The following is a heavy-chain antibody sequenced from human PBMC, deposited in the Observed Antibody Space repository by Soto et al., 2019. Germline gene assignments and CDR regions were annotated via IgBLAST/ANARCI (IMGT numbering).Heavy chain of an antibody. Sequence: EVQLVESGGGLVKPGGSLRLSCAASGFTFSSYSMNWVRQAPGKGLEWVSSISSSSSYIYYADSVKGRFTISRDNAKNSLYLQMNNLRAEDTAVYYCARTLYCTNGVCLPGGGMDVWGQGTTVTVSS. CDR2: ISSSSSYI. V-gene: IGHV3-21*01. D-gene: IGHD2-8*01. J-gene: IGHJ6*02. CDR1: GFTFSSYS. CDR3: ARTLYCTNGVCLPGGGMDV.